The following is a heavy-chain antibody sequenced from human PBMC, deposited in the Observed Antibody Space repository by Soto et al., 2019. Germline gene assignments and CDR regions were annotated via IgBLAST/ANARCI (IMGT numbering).Heavy chain of an antibody. CDR2: IYYSGKT. CDR1: GGSISSGPYS. CDR3: ARWGIIPSRSTCFHP. Sequence: SDTLSLTCTFSGGSISSGPYSWSWIRQPPGKGLEWLGYIYYSGKTDYNPSLRSRVTISVDRSNNQFSLILTSVTAADAAVYFCARWGIIPSRSTCFHPRGQATLVT. V-gene: IGHV4-30-2*01. D-gene: IGHD2-21*01. J-gene: IGHJ5*02.